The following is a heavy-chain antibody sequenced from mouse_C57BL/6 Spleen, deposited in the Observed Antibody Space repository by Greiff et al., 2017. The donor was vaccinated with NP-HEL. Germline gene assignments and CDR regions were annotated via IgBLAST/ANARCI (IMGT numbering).Heavy chain of an antibody. Sequence: VQLQQSGPELVKPGASVKMSCKASGYTFTDYNMHWVKQSHGKSLEWIGYINPNNGGTSYNKKFKGKATLTVNKSSSTAYMELRSLTSEDFAVYYCARPLAYGSSPWFAYWGQGTLVTVSA. J-gene: IGHJ3*01. CDR1: GYTFTDYN. CDR2: INPNNGGT. V-gene: IGHV1-22*01. CDR3: ARPLAYGSSPWFAY. D-gene: IGHD1-1*01.